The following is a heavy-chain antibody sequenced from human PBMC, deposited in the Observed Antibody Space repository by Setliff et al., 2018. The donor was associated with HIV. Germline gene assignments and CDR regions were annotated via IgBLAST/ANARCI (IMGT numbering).Heavy chain of an antibody. CDR2: ISNDGNNK. CDR1: GFAFNNYA. D-gene: IGHD1-7*01. J-gene: IGHJ4*02. Sequence: GGSLRLSCAASGFAFNNYAMHWVRQAPGKGLEWVALISNDGNNKYYIGSVKGRFTISRDNSKNTLYLQMKSLRAEDTAAYYCAKDPSSWELRATYFDYWGQGTLVTVSS. V-gene: IGHV3-30*18. CDR3: AKDPSSWELRATYFDY.